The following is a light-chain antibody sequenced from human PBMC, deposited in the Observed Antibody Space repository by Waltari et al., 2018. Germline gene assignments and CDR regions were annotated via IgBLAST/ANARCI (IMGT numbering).Light chain of an antibody. CDR3: QQYYAFPRT. V-gene: IGKV1-8*01. CDR2: AGS. J-gene: IGKJ1*01. CDR1: QDIRTY. Sequence: AIRVTQSPSSLSASTGDSVTITCRASQDIRTYLGWYQQKPGKAPKHLLYAGSTVQSGVPSRFSGSGSGTDFALHIQNLQSEDFATYFCQQYYAFPRTFGQGTRVEV.